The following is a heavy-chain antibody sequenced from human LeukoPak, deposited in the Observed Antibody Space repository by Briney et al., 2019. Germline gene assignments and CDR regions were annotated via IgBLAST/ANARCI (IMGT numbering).Heavy chain of an antibody. V-gene: IGHV4-59*08. CDR2: IYYSGST. CDR3: ARHSGEMYYFDY. D-gene: IGHD7-27*01. Sequence: SETLSLTCTVSGGSISSYYWSWIRQPPGKGLVWIGYIYYSGSTNYNPSLKSRVTISVDTSKNQFSLKLSSVTAADTAVYYCARHSGEMYYFDYWGQGTLVTVSS. J-gene: IGHJ4*02. CDR1: GGSISSYY.